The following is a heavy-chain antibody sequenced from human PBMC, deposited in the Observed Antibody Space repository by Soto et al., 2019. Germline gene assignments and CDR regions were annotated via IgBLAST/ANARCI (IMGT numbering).Heavy chain of an antibody. CDR1: GGSFSGYY. CDR2: INHSGST. V-gene: IGHV4-34*01. D-gene: IGHD6-25*01. CDR3: ARQRSGPRLYSYYGMDV. Sequence: QVQLQQWGAGLLKPSETLSLTCAVYGGSFSGYYWSWIRQPPGKGLEWIGEINHSGSTNYNPSLKSQVTISVDSSKNQFSLNLSSVTAADTAVYYCARQRSGPRLYSYYGMDVWGKGTTVTVSS. J-gene: IGHJ6*04.